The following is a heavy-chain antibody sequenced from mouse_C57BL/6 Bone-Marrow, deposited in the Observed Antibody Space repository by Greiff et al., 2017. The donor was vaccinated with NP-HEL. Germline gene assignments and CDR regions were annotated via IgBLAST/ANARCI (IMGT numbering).Heavy chain of an antibody. J-gene: IGHJ4*01. V-gene: IGHV1-50*01. CDR3: ASCYYGSSDYYAMDY. CDR1: GYTFTSYW. CDR2: IDPSDSYT. D-gene: IGHD1-1*01. Sequence: QVQLQQPGAELVKPGASVKLSCKASGYTFTSYWMPWVKQRPGQGLEWIGEIDPSDSYTNYNQKFNGKATLTVDTSSSTADKQLSSLTSEASAVYYCASCYYGSSDYYAMDYWGQGTSVTVAS.